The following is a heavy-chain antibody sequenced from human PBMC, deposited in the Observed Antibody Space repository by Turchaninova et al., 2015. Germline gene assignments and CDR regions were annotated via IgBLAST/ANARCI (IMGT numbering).Heavy chain of an antibody. J-gene: IGHJ4*02. CDR3: ARDQGPRDHPSSSF. D-gene: IGHD3-16*02. V-gene: IGHV4-38-2*02. CDR2: IYHDGRS. CDR1: GYSKSRGYY. Sequence: QVQLQESGPGLVKPSEPLSLTCCVSGYSKSRGYYWAWIRQPPGKGLEWVATIYHDGRSYYNPSLESRVTISVDTSKNQFSLRLTSVTAADTAVYFCARDQGPRDHPSSSFWGQGTLVTVSS.